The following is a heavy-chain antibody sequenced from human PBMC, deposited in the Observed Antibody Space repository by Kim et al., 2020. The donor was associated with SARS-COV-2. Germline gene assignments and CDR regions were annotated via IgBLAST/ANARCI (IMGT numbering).Heavy chain of an antibody. D-gene: IGHD3-3*01. Sequence: GGSLRLSCAASGFTFSSYEMNWVRQAPGKGLEWVSYISSSGSTIYYADSVKGRFTISRDNAKNSLYLQMNSLRAEDTAVYYCARDYIPGFLEWRQVYYYYGMDVWGQGTTVTVSS. CDR1: GFTFSSYE. CDR2: ISSSGSTI. V-gene: IGHV3-48*03. CDR3: ARDYIPGFLEWRQVYYYYGMDV. J-gene: IGHJ6*02.